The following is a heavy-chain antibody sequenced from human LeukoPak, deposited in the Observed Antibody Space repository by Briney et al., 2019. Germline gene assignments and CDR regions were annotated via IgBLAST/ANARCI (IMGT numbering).Heavy chain of an antibody. CDR3: ARGRFVVEAQHNWFDP. CDR2: IYYSGST. CDR1: GGSISSSSYY. Sequence: SETLSLTCTVSGGSISSSSYYWGWIRQPPGKGLEWIGSIYYSGSTYYNPSLKSRVTISVDTSKNQFSLKLSSVTAADTAVYHCARGRFVVEAQHNWFDPWGQGTLVTVSS. D-gene: IGHD2-21*01. V-gene: IGHV4-39*01. J-gene: IGHJ5*02.